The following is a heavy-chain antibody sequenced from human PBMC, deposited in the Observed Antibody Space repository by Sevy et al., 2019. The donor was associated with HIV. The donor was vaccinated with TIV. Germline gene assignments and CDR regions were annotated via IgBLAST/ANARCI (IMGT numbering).Heavy chain of an antibody. V-gene: IGHV3-23*01. J-gene: IGHJ4*02. CDR1: GFTFSKYS. Sequence: GSLRLSCAACGFTFSKYSMSWVRQPPGKGLEWVSTLSFGCGEINHADSVKGRFTISRDNSKNSLYLQMNNLRAEDTAVYYCAREGCTKPHDYWGQGTLVTVSS. CDR3: AREGCTKPHDY. D-gene: IGHD2-8*01. CDR2: LSFGCGEI.